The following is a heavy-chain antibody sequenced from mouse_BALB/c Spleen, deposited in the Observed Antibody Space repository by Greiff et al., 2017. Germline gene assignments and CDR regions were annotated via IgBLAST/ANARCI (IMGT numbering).Heavy chain of an antibody. J-gene: IGHJ2*01. CDR2: ISNGGGST. V-gene: IGHV5-12-2*01. Sequence: EVQRVESGGGLVQPGGSLKLSCAASGFTFSSYTMSWVRQTPEKRLEWVAYISNGGGSTYYPDTVKGRFTISRDNAKNTLYLQMSSLKSEDTAMYYCARGTPFDYWGQGTTLTVSS. CDR1: GFTFSSYT. D-gene: IGHD3-3*01. CDR3: ARGTPFDY.